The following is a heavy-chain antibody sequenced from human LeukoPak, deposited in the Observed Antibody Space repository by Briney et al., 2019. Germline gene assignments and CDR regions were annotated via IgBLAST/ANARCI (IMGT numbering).Heavy chain of an antibody. J-gene: IGHJ6*03. Sequence: SETLSLTCSVSGGSISSYNWNWIRQPPGKGLEWIGYISESGTTNYNWSLENRVTLSLDTSKSQISLNLRSATVADTAVYYCARQDALGKYPPPYYMDVWGKGTTVIVS. V-gene: IGHV4-59*08. CDR3: ARQDALGKYPPPYYMDV. CDR2: ISESGTT. D-gene: IGHD3-16*01. CDR1: GGSISSYN.